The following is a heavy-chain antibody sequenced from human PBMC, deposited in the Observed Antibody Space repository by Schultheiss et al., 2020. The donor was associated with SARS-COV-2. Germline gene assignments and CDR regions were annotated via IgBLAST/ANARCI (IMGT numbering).Heavy chain of an antibody. V-gene: IGHV3-21*01. D-gene: IGHD3-10*01. CDR2: ISSSSSYI. CDR1: GFTFSSYS. Sequence: GGSLRLSCAASGFTFSSYSMNWVRQAPGKGLEWVSSISSSSSYIYYADSVKGRFTISRDNAKNSLYLQMNSLRAEDTAVYYCARDPFNYYGSGSYRRNWFDPWGQGTLVTVSS. CDR3: ARDPFNYYGSGSYRRNWFDP. J-gene: IGHJ5*02.